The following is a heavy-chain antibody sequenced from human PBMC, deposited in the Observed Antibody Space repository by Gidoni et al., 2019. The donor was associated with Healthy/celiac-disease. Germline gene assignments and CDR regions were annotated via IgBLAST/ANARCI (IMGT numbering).Heavy chain of an antibody. Sequence: EVQLVESGGGLVQPGGSLRLSCAASGFTFSSYSMNWVRQAPGKGLEWVSYISSSSSTIYYADSVKGRFTISRDNAKNSLYLQMNSLRAEDTAVYYCASETRSGYYNYWGQGTLVTVSS. CDR1: GFTFSSYS. V-gene: IGHV3-48*04. D-gene: IGHD3-22*01. CDR2: ISSSSSTI. J-gene: IGHJ4*02. CDR3: ASETRSGYYNY.